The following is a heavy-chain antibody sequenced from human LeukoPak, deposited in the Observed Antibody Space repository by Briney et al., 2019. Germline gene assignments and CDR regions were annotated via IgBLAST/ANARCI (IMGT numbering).Heavy chain of an antibody. CDR1: GFTFSSYG. V-gene: IGHV3-30*02. D-gene: IGHD2-2*01. CDR2: IRYDRSNK. Sequence: GGSLRLSCAASGFTFSSYGMHWVRQAPGKGLEWVAFIRYDRSNKYYADSVKGRFTISRDNSKNTLYLQINSLRAEDTAVYYCAKDGNPYQLLSLIHFDYWGQGTLVTVSS. J-gene: IGHJ4*02. CDR3: AKDGNPYQLLSLIHFDY.